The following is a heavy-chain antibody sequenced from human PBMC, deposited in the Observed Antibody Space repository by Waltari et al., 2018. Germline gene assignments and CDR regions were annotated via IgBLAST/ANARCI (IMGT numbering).Heavy chain of an antibody. V-gene: IGHV3-48*03. CDR2: ISVGSATI. CDR3: ARAGEFRSYYYAMDV. CDR1: GFTFSFYD. D-gene: IGHD3-10*01. J-gene: IGHJ6*02. Sequence: EVQLVESGGGLVQSGGSLRLSCGTSGFTFSFYDMPWVRQAPGKGLEWLSYISVGSATIYYADSVKGRFSISRDDARNSLFLEINSLRAEDSAVYYCARAGEFRSYYYAMDVWGQGTAVSVSS.